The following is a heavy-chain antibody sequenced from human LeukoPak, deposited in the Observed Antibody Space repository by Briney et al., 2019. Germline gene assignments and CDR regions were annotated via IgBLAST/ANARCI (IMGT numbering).Heavy chain of an antibody. CDR1: GFTFSSYA. CDR3: AKDLSYYDFWSGYPYFDY. D-gene: IGHD3-3*01. CDR2: ISGSGGST. Sequence: AGGSLRLSCAASGFTFSSYAMSWVRQAPGKGLEWGSAISGSGGSTYYADSVKGRFTISRDNSKNTLYLQMNSLRAEDTAVYYCAKDLSYYDFWSGYPYFDYWGQGTLVTVSS. J-gene: IGHJ4*02. V-gene: IGHV3-23*01.